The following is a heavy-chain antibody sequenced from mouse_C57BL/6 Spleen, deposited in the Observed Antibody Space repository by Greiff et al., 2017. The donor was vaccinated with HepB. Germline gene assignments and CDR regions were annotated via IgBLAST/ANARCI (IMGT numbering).Heavy chain of an antibody. D-gene: IGHD2-10*01. Sequence: QVQLQQPGAELVKPGASVKLSCKASGYTFTSYWMHWVKQRPGQGLEWIGMIHPNSGSTNYNEKFKSKATLTVDKSSSTAYMQLSSLTSEDSAVYYCARGGSYYFYFDYWGQGTTLTVSS. CDR3: ARGGSYYFYFDY. CDR1: GYTFTSYW. V-gene: IGHV1-64*01. J-gene: IGHJ2*01. CDR2: IHPNSGST.